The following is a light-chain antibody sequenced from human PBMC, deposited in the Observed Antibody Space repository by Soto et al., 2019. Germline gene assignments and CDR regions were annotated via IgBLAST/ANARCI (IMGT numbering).Light chain of an antibody. CDR1: QSVSSSY. Sequence: EIVLTQSPGTLSLSPGERATLSWRASQSVSSSYLAWYQQKPGQAPRLLIYGASSRATDIPDRFSGSGSGTDFTLTISRLEPEDFAVYYCQQYGSSPVFGPGTKVDIK. CDR3: QQYGSSPV. CDR2: GAS. J-gene: IGKJ3*01. V-gene: IGKV3-20*01.